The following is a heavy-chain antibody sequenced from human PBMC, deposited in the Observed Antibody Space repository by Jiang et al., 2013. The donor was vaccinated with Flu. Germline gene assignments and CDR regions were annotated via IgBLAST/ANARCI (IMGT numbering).Heavy chain of an antibody. Sequence: GAEVKKPGASVKVSCTASGYPFTGYYMQWIRQAPGQGLEWMGWINPYSGDTNYTQKFQGRVTLTRDTSISTVYMELRGLRSDDTAVYYCANGFGGSSGWGYWGQGTLVTVSS. D-gene: IGHD6-19*01. CDR3: ANGFGGSSGWGY. V-gene: IGHV1-2*02. CDR1: GYPFTGYY. CDR2: INPYSGDT. J-gene: IGHJ4*02.